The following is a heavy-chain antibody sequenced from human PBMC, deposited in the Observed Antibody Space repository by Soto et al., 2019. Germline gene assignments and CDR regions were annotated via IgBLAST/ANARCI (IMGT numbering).Heavy chain of an antibody. Sequence: QVQLVQSGAEVKKPGSSVKVSCKASGGTFSSYAISWVRQAPGQGLEWMGGIIPIFGTANYAQKFQGRVTITADESTSTAYMELSSLRSEDTAVYYCAIYYYGSGSYRLDAFDIWGQATMVTVSS. D-gene: IGHD3-10*01. CDR3: AIYYYGSGSYRLDAFDI. CDR2: IIPIFGTA. CDR1: GGTFSSYA. J-gene: IGHJ3*02. V-gene: IGHV1-69*01.